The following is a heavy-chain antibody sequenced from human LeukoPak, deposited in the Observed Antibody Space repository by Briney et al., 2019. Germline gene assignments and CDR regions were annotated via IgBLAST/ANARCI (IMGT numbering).Heavy chain of an antibody. D-gene: IGHD6-13*01. CDR3: ARARATLMAAAGTGADY. CDR1: GFTFSSYW. Sequence: GGSLRLSCAASGFTFSSYWMSWVRQAPGKGLEWVANIKQDGSEKYYVDSVKGRFTISRDNAKNSLYLQMNSLRAEDTAVYYCARARATLMAAAGTGADYWGQGTLVTVSS. V-gene: IGHV3-7*01. J-gene: IGHJ4*02. CDR2: IKQDGSEK.